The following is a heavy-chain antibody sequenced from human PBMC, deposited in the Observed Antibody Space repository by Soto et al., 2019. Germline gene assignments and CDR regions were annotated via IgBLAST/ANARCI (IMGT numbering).Heavy chain of an antibody. CDR1: RGSISSDY. CDR3: ATDRRGYSGYEMVPLRDYYYYMDV. Sequence: SETLSLTCTVSRGSISSDYWSWIRQPSGKGLEWIGYIYYSGSTNYNPSLKSRVTISVDTSKNQFSLKLSSVTAADTAVYYCATDRRGYSGYEMVPLRDYYYYMDVWCKGTTVTVCS. CDR2: IYYSGST. D-gene: IGHD5-12*01. V-gene: IGHV4-59*01. J-gene: IGHJ6*03.